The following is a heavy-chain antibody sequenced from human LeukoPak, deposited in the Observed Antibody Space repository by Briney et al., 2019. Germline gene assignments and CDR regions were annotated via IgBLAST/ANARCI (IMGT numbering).Heavy chain of an antibody. J-gene: IGHJ3*02. D-gene: IGHD6-19*01. CDR3: ARPPTSGWYRGAFDI. CDR2: IYPGDSDT. CDR1: GYSFSNYF. V-gene: IGHV5-51*01. Sequence: GESLKISCKGSGYSFSNYFIAWVRQVPGKGLEWMGIIYPGDSDTTYSPSFQGQVAMSADKSISTAYLQWSSLKASDTAMYYCARPPTSGWYRGAFDIWGQGTMVTVSS.